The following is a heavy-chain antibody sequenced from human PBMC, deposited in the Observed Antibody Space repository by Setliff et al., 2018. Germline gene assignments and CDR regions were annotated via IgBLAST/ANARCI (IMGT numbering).Heavy chain of an antibody. Sequence: GGSLRLSCAASGFTFSSYWMSWVRQAPGKGLEWVANIKQDGSDKYYVDSVKGRFTISRDNAKNSLSLQMDSLRAEDTAVYYCVRARTTNYDFWSGLNAFDIWGQGTMVTVSS. J-gene: IGHJ3*02. V-gene: IGHV3-7*03. CDR1: GFTFSSYW. D-gene: IGHD3-3*01. CDR3: VRARTTNYDFWSGLNAFDI. CDR2: IKQDGSDK.